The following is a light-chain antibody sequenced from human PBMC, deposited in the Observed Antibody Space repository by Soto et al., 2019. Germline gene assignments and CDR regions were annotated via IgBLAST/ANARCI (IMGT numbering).Light chain of an antibody. CDR2: DAS. CDR3: QQYGSYLIT. J-gene: IGKJ5*01. Sequence: EILLTQSPGTLSLSPGERATLSRRASQSVSSTYLAWYQQKPGQAPRILIYDASRRDTDIPDRFSGSGSGTDFTLTISRLEPEDFEVYYCQQYGSYLITFGQGTRLEIK. CDR1: QSVSSTY. V-gene: IGKV3-20*01.